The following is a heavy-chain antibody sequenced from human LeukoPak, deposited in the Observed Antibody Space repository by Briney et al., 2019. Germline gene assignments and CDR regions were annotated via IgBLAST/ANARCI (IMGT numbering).Heavy chain of an antibody. J-gene: IGHJ4*02. D-gene: IGHD4-23*01. Sequence: GESLKISRKGSGYNFPNYWIGWVRQVPGKGLEWMGIIYPGDSDTRYSPSFQGQVTISADKSISTAYLQWSSLKASDTAMYYCARGGNQYYFDYWGQGTLVTVSS. CDR2: IYPGDSDT. CDR3: ARGGNQYYFDY. V-gene: IGHV5-51*01. CDR1: GYNFPNYW.